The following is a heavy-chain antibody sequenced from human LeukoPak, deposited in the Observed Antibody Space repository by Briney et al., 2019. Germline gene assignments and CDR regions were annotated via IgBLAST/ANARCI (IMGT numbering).Heavy chain of an antibody. CDR3: ARGLKVGQYYFDY. Sequence: PSETLSLTCAVYGGSFSGYYWSWIRQPPGKGLEWIGEINHSGSTNYNPSLKSRVTISVDTSKNRFSLKLSSVTAADTAVYYCARGLKVGQYYFDYWGQGTLVTVSS. V-gene: IGHV4-34*01. D-gene: IGHD3-22*01. CDR2: INHSGST. J-gene: IGHJ4*02. CDR1: GGSFSGYY.